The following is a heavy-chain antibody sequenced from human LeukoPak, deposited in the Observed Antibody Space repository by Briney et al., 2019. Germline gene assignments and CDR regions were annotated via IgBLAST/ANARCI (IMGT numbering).Heavy chain of an antibody. V-gene: IGHV4-34*01. CDR3: VWGSGSRPNDY. D-gene: IGHD3-10*01. Sequence: PSETLSLTCAVYGGSFSGYYWSWIRQPPGKGLGWIGEINHSGSTNYNPSLKSRVTISVDTSKNQFSLRLSSVTAADTAVYYCVWGSGSRPNDYWGQGTLVTVSS. J-gene: IGHJ4*02. CDR2: INHSGST. CDR1: GGSFSGYY.